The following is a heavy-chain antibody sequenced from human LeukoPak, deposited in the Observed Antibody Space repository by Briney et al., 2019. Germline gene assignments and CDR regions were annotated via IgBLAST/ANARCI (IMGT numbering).Heavy chain of an antibody. CDR1: GFTLSTYW. J-gene: IGHJ4*02. D-gene: IGHD2-15*01. V-gene: IGHV3-74*01. Sequence: GGSLRLSCAASGFTLSTYWMHCVRHAPGKGVVCVSRINSDESSTTYAESVKGRFTISRDNAKNTLYLQMNSLRAEDTAVYYCAKSRRAYCSGGSCFGLWDYWGQGTLVTVSS. CDR3: AKSRRAYCSGGSCFGLWDY. CDR2: INSDESST.